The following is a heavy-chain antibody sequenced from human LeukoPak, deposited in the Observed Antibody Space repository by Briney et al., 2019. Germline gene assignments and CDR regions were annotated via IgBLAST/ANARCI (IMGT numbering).Heavy chain of an antibody. D-gene: IGHD4-17*01. CDR2: VYYTGST. J-gene: IGHJ5*02. CDR1: GGSMITDNHY. V-gene: IGHV4-39*07. Sequence: PSEALSLTCIVSGGSMITDNHYWGWIRQPPGKGLEWIGSVYYTGSTYYNPSLKSRVTISVDRSKNQFSLKLSSVTAADTAVYYCARGDYGDPPDWFDPWGQGTLVTVSS. CDR3: ARGDYGDPPDWFDP.